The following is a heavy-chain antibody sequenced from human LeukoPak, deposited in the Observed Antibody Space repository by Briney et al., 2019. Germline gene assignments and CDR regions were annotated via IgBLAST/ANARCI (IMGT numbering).Heavy chain of an antibody. CDR2: ISYDGSNK. CDR3: AREYGDPSGPDYGMDV. CDR1: GFTFSSYG. J-gene: IGHJ6*02. Sequence: PGRSLRLSCAASGFTFSSYGMHWVRQAPGKGLEWVAVISYDGSNKYYADSVKGRFTISRDNSKNTLYLQMNSLRAEDTAVYYCAREYGDPSGPDYGMDVWGQGTTVTVSS. V-gene: IGHV3-30*03. D-gene: IGHD4-17*01.